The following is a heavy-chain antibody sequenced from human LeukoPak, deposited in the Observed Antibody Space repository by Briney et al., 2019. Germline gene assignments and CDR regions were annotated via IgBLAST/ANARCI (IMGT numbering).Heavy chain of an antibody. CDR1: GFTFSDYY. CDR2: IISGGSTI. J-gene: IGHJ4*02. CDR3: ARDRGEESEGYSGYDSDY. V-gene: IGHV3-11*04. Sequence: KPGGSLRLSCAASGFTFSDYYMSWIRQAPGKGREWVSYIISGGSTIYYADSVTGRFTISRDNAKNSLYLQINSTRAEDTAVYYCARDRGEESEGYSGYDSDYWGQGTLVTVSS. D-gene: IGHD5-12*01.